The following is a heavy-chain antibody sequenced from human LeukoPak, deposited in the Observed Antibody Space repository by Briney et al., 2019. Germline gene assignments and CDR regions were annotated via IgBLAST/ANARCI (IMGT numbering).Heavy chain of an antibody. CDR1: GYTFTGYY. CDR3: ARDRSPWGGYYFDY. Sequence: ASVKVSCKASGYTFTGYYMHWVRQAPGQGLEWMGWINPNSGGTNYAQKFQGRVTMTRDTSISTAYMELSRLRSDDTAVYYCARDRSPWGGYYFDYWGQGTLVTVSS. D-gene: IGHD7-27*01. V-gene: IGHV1-2*02. CDR2: INPNSGGT. J-gene: IGHJ4*02.